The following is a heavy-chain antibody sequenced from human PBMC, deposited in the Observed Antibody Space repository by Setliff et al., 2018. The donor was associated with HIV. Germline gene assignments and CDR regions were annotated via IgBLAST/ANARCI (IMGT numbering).Heavy chain of an antibody. V-gene: IGHV1-18*04. CDR2: ISAYNGNT. D-gene: IGHD3-3*01. CDR1: GYTFTNNY. J-gene: IGHJ5*02. Sequence: ASVKVSCKASGYTFTNNYIHWVRQAPGQGLEWMGWISAYNGNTNYAQKLQGRVTMTTDTSTSTAYLELRSLRSDDTAVYYCARDPYFWSGYKWFDPWGQGTLVTVSS. CDR3: ARDPYFWSGYKWFDP.